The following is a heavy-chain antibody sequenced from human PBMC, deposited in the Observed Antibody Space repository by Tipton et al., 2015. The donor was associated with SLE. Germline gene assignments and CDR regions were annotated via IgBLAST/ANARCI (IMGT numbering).Heavy chain of an antibody. Sequence: SLRLSCAASGFTFSSYAVHWVRQSPGKGLEWVAVISYDGSNKYYADSVKGRFTISRDNSKNTLYLQINSLRAEDTAVYYCARGDGLYGGYGDYWGQGTLVTVSS. CDR2: ISYDGSNK. D-gene: IGHD4-17*01. CDR1: GFTFSSYA. V-gene: IGHV3-30*04. CDR3: ARGDGLYGGYGDY. J-gene: IGHJ4*02.